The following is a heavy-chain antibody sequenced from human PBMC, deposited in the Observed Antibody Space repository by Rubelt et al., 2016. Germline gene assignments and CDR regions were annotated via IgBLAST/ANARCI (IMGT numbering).Heavy chain of an antibody. V-gene: IGHV3-53*01. CDR1: SNY. CDR3: AKEGGTAHYYYYGMDV. J-gene: IGHJ6*02. CDR2: IYSGGST. D-gene: IGHD2-21*02. Sequence: SNYMSWVRQAPGKGLEWVSVIYSGGSTYYADSVKGRFTISRDNSKNTLYLQMNSLRAEDTAVYYCAKEGGTAHYYYYGMDVWGQGTTVTVSS.